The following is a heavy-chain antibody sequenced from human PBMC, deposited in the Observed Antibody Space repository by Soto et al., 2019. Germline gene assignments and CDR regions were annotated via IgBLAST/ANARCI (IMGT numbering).Heavy chain of an antibody. CDR2: IKQYENKI. CDR1: GFSFSTYW. Sequence: SGGSQRLFCAASGFSFSTYWISWVRQAQGKGMKWLANIKQYENKIYYVDSVRGRLTSSGESAKNSVFFIMDSMRLDDTAVYYCAAYNTSRHAAFDIWFQGTMGTDSS. J-gene: IGHJ3*02. D-gene: IGHD1-1*01. CDR3: AAYNTSRHAAFDI. V-gene: IGHV3-7*01.